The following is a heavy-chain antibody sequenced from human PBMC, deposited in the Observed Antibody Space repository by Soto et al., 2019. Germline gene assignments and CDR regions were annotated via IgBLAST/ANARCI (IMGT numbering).Heavy chain of an antibody. Sequence: QLQLQESGPGLVKPSETLSLTCTVSGGSISSSSYYWGWIRQPQGKGLEGIGSIYYSGSTYYNPSLKSRVTISVDTSKNQFSLKLSSVTAADTAVYYCARTRETYYYDSSGYYGEYFQHWGQGTLVTVSS. CDR1: GGSISSSSYY. CDR3: ARTRETYYYDSSGYYGEYFQH. D-gene: IGHD3-22*01. V-gene: IGHV4-39*01. J-gene: IGHJ1*01. CDR2: IYYSGST.